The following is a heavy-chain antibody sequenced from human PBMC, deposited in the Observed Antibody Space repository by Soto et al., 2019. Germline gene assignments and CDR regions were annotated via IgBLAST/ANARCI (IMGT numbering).Heavy chain of an antibody. CDR3: ARSSFDYFDY. Sequence: HPGGPLRLSCAASAFTFSSHWMHWVRQAPGKGLVWVSRINSDGSSTNYADSVKGRFTISRDNAKNTLYLQMNSLRADDTAVYYCARSSFDYFDYWGQGALVIVSS. CDR1: AFTFSSHW. CDR2: INSDGSST. J-gene: IGHJ4*02. V-gene: IGHV3-74*01. D-gene: IGHD1-26*01.